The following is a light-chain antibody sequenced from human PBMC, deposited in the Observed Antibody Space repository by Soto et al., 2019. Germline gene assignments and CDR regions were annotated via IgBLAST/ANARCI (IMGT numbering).Light chain of an antibody. CDR2: GAS. V-gene: IGKV3-20*01. CDR3: QQYGSSLTWT. CDR1: QSVSSSY. Sequence: EIVLTQSASTLSRSPGERATLSCRASQSVSSSYLAWYQKKPGQAPRLLIYGASSRATGIPDRFSGSGSGTDFTLTISRLEPEDFAVYYCQQYGSSLTWTFGQGTKVDIK. J-gene: IGKJ1*01.